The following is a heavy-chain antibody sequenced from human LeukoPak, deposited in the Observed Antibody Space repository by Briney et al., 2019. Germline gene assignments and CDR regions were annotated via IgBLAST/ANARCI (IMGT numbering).Heavy chain of an antibody. J-gene: IGHJ4*02. CDR1: GFTFSDYY. D-gene: IGHD5-18*01. V-gene: IGHV3-11*05. CDR2: ISISSSYT. CDR3: AKVDTAYFTR. Sequence: GGSLRLSCAASGFTFSDYYMSWIRQAPGKGLEWVSYISISSSYTNYADSVKGRFTISRDNAKNSLYLRMNSLRAEDTAVYYCAKVDTAYFTRWGQGTLVTVSS.